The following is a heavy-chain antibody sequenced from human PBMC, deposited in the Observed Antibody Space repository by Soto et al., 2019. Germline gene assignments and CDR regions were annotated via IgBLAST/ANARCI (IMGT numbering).Heavy chain of an antibody. Sequence: QVQLVQSGAEVKKPGASVKVSCKASGYTFTSYGISWVRQAPGQGPEWMGRISTYNGNTNYVQRLQGRVTMTTDTSTNTAYLDLRSLRYDDTAVYFWARDPGYSTTCNQAVDSWGQGTMVTVSS. CDR2: ISTYNGNT. V-gene: IGHV1-18*01. D-gene: IGHD6-13*01. CDR3: ARDPGYSTTCNQAVDS. J-gene: IGHJ3*02. CDR1: GYTFTSYG.